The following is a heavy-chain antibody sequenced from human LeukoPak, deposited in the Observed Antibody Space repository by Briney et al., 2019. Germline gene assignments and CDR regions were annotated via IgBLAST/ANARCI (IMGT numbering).Heavy chain of an antibody. V-gene: IGHV4-34*01. J-gene: IGHJ6*03. CDR3: ARLWFGEGPYMDV. D-gene: IGHD3-10*01. CDR1: GGSSSGYY. CDR2: INHSGSI. Sequence: SETLSLTCAVYGGSSSGYYWSWIRHPPGKGLERTGEINHSGSINYNPSLKSRVAISVDTSKNQFSLKLSSVTAADTAVYYCARLWFGEGPYMDVWGKGTTVTVSS.